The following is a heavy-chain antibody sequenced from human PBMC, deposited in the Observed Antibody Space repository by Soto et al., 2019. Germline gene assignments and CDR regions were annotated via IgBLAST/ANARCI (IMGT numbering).Heavy chain of an antibody. V-gene: IGHV4-59*01. J-gene: IGHJ4*02. D-gene: IGHD2-21*02. Sequence: PSETLSLTCTVSGGSISSYYWSWIRQPPGKGLEWIGYIYYSGSTNYNPSLKSRVTISVDTSKNQFSLKLSSVTAADTAVYYCARADCGGDCSFDYWGQGTLVTV. CDR3: ARADCGGDCSFDY. CDR2: IYYSGST. CDR1: GGSISSYY.